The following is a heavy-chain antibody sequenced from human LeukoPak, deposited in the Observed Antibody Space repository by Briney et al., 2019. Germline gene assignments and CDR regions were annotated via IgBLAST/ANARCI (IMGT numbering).Heavy chain of an antibody. CDR2: ISPYNGNT. J-gene: IGHJ3*02. V-gene: IGHV1-18*01. CDR3: ARDRQQWLVDAFDI. Sequence: ASVNVSCKASGYTFIRYGISWVRQAPGQGLEWMGWISPYNGNTNYAQKLQGRVTMTTDTSTSTVYMELRSLRSDDTAVYYCARDRQQWLVDAFDIWGQGTMVTVSS. CDR1: GYTFIRYG. D-gene: IGHD6-19*01.